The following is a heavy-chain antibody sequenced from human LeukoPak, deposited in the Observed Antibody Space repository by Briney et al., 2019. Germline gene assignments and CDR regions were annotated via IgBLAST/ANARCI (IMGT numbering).Heavy chain of an antibody. V-gene: IGHV3-30*18. D-gene: IGHD3-22*01. CDR3: AKTAGYYYDSSGSNYFDY. CDR2: ISYDGSNK. CDR1: GFTFSSYG. Sequence: GRSLRLSCAASGFTFSSYGMHWVRQAPGKGLEWVAVISYDGSNKYYVDSVKGRFTISRDNSKNTLYLQMNSLRAEDTAVYYCAKTAGYYYDSSGSNYFDYWGQGTLVTVSS. J-gene: IGHJ4*02.